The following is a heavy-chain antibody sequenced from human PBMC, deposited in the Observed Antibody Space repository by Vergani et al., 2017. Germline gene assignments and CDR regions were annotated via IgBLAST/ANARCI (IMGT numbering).Heavy chain of an antibody. Sequence: EVQLVESGGGLVQPGGSLRLSCAASGFTFSSYSMNWVRQAPGKGLEWVSYISSSSSTIYYADSVKGRFTISRDNAKNSLYLQMNSLRAEDTAVYYCARTQLRRVGVGATIFDYWGQGTLVTVSS. D-gene: IGHD1-26*01. CDR1: GFTFSSYS. V-gene: IGHV3-48*01. CDR2: ISSSSSTI. CDR3: ARTQLRRVGVGATIFDY. J-gene: IGHJ4*02.